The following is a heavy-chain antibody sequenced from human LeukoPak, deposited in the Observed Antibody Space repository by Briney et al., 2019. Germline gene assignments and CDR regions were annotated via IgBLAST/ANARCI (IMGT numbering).Heavy chain of an antibody. Sequence: SVKVSCKASGGTFSSYAISWVRQAPGQGLEWMGGIIPIFGTANYAQKFQGRVTITTDESTSTAYMELSSLRSEDTAVYYCARSYYDSSGSGYYYYYMDVWGKGTTVTVSS. CDR3: ARSYYDSSGSGYYYYYMDV. CDR1: GGTFSSYA. J-gene: IGHJ6*03. V-gene: IGHV1-69*05. CDR2: IIPIFGTA. D-gene: IGHD3-22*01.